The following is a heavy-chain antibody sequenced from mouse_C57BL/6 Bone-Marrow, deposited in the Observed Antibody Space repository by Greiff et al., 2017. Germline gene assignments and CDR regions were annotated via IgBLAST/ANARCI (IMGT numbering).Heavy chain of an antibody. V-gene: IGHV1-69*01. Sequence: QVQLQQPGAELVMPGASVKLSCKASGYTFTSYWMHWVKQRPGQGLEWIGEIDPSDIYTNYNQKFKGKSTLTVDKSSSTAYMHLSSLTSEDSAVYYCAREIYYDYDGPYWYFDVWGTGTTVTVSS. CDR3: AREIYYDYDGPYWYFDV. J-gene: IGHJ1*03. CDR1: GYTFTSYW. D-gene: IGHD2-4*01. CDR2: IDPSDIYT.